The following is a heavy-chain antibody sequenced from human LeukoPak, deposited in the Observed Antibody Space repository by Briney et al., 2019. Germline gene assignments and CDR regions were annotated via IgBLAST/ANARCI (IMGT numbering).Heavy chain of an antibody. J-gene: IGHJ4*02. CDR1: GVSISSSNSY. CDR2: IYYSGNT. CDR3: ARQTGSGLFILP. D-gene: IGHD3/OR15-3a*01. Sequence: SETLSLTCTVSGVSISSSNSYWGWLRQPPEKGLEWIGSIYYSGNTYYNASLKSQVSISIDTSKKQFSLRLTSVTSTDTAVYYCARQTGSGLFILPGGQGTLVTVPS. V-gene: IGHV4-39*01.